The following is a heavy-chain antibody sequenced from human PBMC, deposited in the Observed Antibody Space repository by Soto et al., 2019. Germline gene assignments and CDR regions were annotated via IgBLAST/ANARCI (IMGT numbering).Heavy chain of an antibody. D-gene: IGHD4-17*01. CDR3: ARRSTVTYDY. Sequence: PXETLSLTCTVSGGSLTSNSYYWGWIRQPPGKGLEWIGSFYYSQNTYFNPSLKGRVTISVDTSKNQFSLNLSAVTAADTAVYYCARRSTVTYDYWGQGYLVTVSS. CDR1: GGSLTSNSYY. J-gene: IGHJ4*02. V-gene: IGHV4-39*01. CDR2: FYYSQNT.